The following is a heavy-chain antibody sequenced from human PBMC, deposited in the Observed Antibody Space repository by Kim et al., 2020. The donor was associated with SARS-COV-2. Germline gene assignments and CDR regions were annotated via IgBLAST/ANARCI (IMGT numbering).Heavy chain of an antibody. J-gene: IGHJ6*02. CDR3: ARDSGLYCSSTSCYHYYYYGMDV. Sequence: GGSLRLSCAASGFTFRSYWMSWVRQAPGKGLEWVANIKQDGSEKYFVDSVKGRFTISRDNARNSLYLQMNSLRAEDTAVYYCARDSGLYCSSTSCYHYYYYGMDVWGQGTTVTVSS. V-gene: IGHV3-7*03. CDR2: IKQDGSEK. CDR1: GFTFRSYW. D-gene: IGHD2-2*01.